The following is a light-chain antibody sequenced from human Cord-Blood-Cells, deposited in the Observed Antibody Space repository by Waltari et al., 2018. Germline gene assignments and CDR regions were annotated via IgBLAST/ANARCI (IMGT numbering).Light chain of an antibody. J-gene: IGKJ3*01. V-gene: IGKV4-1*01. CDR2: WAS. Sequence: DIVMTQSPDSLAVFLGERATINCKSSQSVLYSSNNKNYLAWYQQKPGQPPKLLIYWASTRESGVPDRFSGSGSGTDFTLTISSLQAEDVAVYYCQQYYSTIFTFGPGTKVDIK. CDR1: QSVLYSSNNKNY. CDR3: QQYYSTIFT.